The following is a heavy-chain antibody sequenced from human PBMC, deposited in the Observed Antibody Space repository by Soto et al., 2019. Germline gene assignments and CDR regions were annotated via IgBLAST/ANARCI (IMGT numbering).Heavy chain of an antibody. CDR3: ARQKVAARPYSYYGMYG. Sequence: GESLKISCKRSGYSFTSYWISWVRQMPGKGLEWMGRIDPSDSYTNYSPSFQGHVTISADKSISTAYLQCSSLKASDTAMYYCARQKVAARPYSYYGMYGWGQGTTVTVCS. V-gene: IGHV5-10-1*01. CDR1: GYSFTSYW. D-gene: IGHD6-6*01. J-gene: IGHJ6*02. CDR2: IDPSDSYT.